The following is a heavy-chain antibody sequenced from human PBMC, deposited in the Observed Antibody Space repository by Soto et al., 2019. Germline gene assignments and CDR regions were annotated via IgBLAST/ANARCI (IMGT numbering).Heavy chain of an antibody. D-gene: IGHD5-18*01. Sequence: PSETLSLTCTVSGGSISSYYWSWIRQSPGKGLEWIGYIYYSGSTKYNPSLKSRVTISVDTSKNQFSLKLSSVTAADTAVYYCARGRGDTAMAWYYWGQGTLVT. J-gene: IGHJ4*02. CDR1: GGSISSYY. CDR3: ARGRGDTAMAWYY. CDR2: IYYSGST. V-gene: IGHV4-59*01.